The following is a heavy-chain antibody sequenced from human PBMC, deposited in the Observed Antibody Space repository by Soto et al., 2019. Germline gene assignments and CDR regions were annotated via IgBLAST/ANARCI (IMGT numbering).Heavy chain of an antibody. CDR2: INAGNGNT. CDR3: ARDEALLWFRDSEGYYYYGMDV. D-gene: IGHD3-10*01. J-gene: IGHJ6*02. CDR1: GYTFTSYA. V-gene: IGHV1-3*01. Sequence: QVQLVQSGAEVKKPGASVKVSCKASGYTFTSYAMHWVRQAPGQRLEWMGWINAGNGNTKYSQKFQGRVTITRDTSASTAYMELSSLRSEDTAVYYCARDEALLWFRDSEGYYYYGMDVWGQGTTVTVSS.